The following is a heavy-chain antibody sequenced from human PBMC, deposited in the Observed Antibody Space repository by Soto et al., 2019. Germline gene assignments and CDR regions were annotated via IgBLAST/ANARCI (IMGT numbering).Heavy chain of an antibody. CDR2: IYYSGST. CDR1: VGSISSSSYY. J-gene: IGHJ6*02. CDR3: AALAARQVYYYYGMDV. D-gene: IGHD6-6*01. Sequence: SETLSLTCTVSVGSISSSSYYWGWIRQPPGKGLEWIGSIYYSGSTYYNPSLKSRVTISVDTSKNQFSLKLSSVTAADTAVYYCAALAARQVYYYYGMDVWGQGTTVT. V-gene: IGHV4-39*01.